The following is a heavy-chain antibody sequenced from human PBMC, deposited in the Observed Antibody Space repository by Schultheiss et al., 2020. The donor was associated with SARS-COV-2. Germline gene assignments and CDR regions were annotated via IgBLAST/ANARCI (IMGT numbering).Heavy chain of an antibody. J-gene: IGHJ6*02. CDR1: GYTFTSYG. CDR2: ISAYNGNT. Sequence: ASVKVSCKASGYTFTSYGTSWVRQAPGQGLEWMGWISAYNGNTNYAQKLQGRVTMTTDTSTSTAYMELRSLRSDDTAVYYCAREPPSGSYYYYYGMDVWGQGTTVTVSS. CDR3: AREPPSGSYYYYYGMDV. D-gene: IGHD1-26*01. V-gene: IGHV1-18*01.